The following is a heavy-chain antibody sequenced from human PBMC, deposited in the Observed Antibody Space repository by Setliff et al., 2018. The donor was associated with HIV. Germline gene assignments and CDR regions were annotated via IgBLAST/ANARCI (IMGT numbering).Heavy chain of an antibody. CDR2: ISGSGGST. CDR3: AKDWLSANFWSGYWDYYYYMDV. V-gene: IGHV3-23*01. Sequence: LRLSCAASGFTFSSYAMSWVRQAPGKGLEWVSAISGSGGSTYYADSVKGRFTISRDNSKNTLYLQMNSLRAEDTAVYYCAKDWLSANFWSGYWDYYYYMDVWGKGTTVTVSS. CDR1: GFTFSSYA. J-gene: IGHJ6*03. D-gene: IGHD3-3*01.